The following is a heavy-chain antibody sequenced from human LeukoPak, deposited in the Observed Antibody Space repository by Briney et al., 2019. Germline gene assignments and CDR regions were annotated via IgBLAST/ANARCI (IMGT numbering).Heavy chain of an antibody. CDR1: GFTFSSYS. Sequence: GGSLRLSCAASGFTFSSYSMNWVRQAPGKGLEWVSYISSSSSTIYYADSVKGRFTISRDNAKNSLYLQMNSLRDEDTAVYYCARGVDDGYSSSWYRLDPWGQGTLVTVSS. CDR3: ARGVDDGYSSSWYRLDP. D-gene: IGHD6-13*01. CDR2: ISSSSSTI. V-gene: IGHV3-48*02. J-gene: IGHJ5*02.